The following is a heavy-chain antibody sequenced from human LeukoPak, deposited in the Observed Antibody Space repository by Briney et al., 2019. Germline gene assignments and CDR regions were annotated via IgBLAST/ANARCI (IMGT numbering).Heavy chain of an antibody. V-gene: IGHV2-5*02. CDR1: EFSLNTRGVG. Sequence: ESGPTLVNPTQTLTLTCTFSEFSLNTRGVGVGWIRQPPGRALEWLALIYWDDDRRYSPSLKSRLTITKDTSKNQVVLTMTNMDPVDTATYFCAHRKNYYDSSVFDNWGQGTLVTVSS. CDR2: IYWDDDR. D-gene: IGHD3-22*01. CDR3: AHRKNYYDSSVFDN. J-gene: IGHJ4*02.